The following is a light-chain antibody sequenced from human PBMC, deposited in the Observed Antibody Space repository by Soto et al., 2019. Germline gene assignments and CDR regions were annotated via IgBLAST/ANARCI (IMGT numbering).Light chain of an antibody. V-gene: IGLV1-44*01. CDR3: AAWDDSLRAVV. J-gene: IGLJ2*01. CDR1: RSNIGTYA. CDR2: RNH. Sequence: QAVVTQSPSASATPGQRVTISCSGGRSNIGTYAVNWYQQLPGTAPTLLIFRNHQRPSGVPDRFSGSKSGTSASLAISGPQSEDEADYDCAAWDDSLRAVVFGGGTKLTVL.